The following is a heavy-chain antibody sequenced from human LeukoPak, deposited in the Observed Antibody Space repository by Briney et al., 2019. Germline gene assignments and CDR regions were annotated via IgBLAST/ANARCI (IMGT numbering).Heavy chain of an antibody. V-gene: IGHV3-7*01. D-gene: IGHD3-22*01. CDR3: ARGSPVGSGYYYNY. J-gene: IGHJ4*02. Sequence: GGSLRLSCAASGFTFSSYWMSWVRQAPGKGLEWVANIKQDGSEKYYVDSVKGRFTISRDNAKNSLYLQMNSLRAEDTAVYYCARGSPVGSGYYYNYWGQGTLVTVSS. CDR1: GFTFSSYW. CDR2: IKQDGSEK.